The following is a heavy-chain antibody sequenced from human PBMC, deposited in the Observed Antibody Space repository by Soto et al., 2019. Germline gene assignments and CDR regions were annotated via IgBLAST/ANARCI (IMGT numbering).Heavy chain of an antibody. Sequence: EVQVLESGGGLVQPGGSLRLSCAASGFTFSSNDMTWVRQAPGTGLEWVSTIDGSGATTYYADFVEGRFTVSRDNSKNTVYVHMNNLRADDTALYYWAKNSGWFDSLGQGTLVTVSS. CDR1: GFTFSSND. D-gene: IGHD3-10*01. V-gene: IGHV3-23*01. CDR2: IDGSGATT. J-gene: IGHJ5*01. CDR3: AKNSGWFDS.